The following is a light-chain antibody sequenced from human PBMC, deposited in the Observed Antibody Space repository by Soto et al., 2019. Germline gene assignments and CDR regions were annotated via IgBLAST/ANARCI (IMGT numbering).Light chain of an antibody. Sequence: EIVLTQYPGTLSLSPGERATLSCRASQSVSSTFLAWYQQRPGQAPRLLIYGASSRATGIPDRFSGSGSGTDFTLTISRLEPDDFAVYYCQQHGTSPITFGQGTRLEIK. J-gene: IGKJ5*01. CDR1: QSVSSTF. CDR2: GAS. V-gene: IGKV3-20*01. CDR3: QQHGTSPIT.